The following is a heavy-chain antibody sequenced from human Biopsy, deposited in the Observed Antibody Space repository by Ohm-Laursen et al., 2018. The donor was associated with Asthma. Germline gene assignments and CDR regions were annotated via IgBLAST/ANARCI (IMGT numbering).Heavy chain of an antibody. V-gene: IGHV1-2*06. CDR1: GDIFSSFP. Sequence: SVKVSCKTSGDIFSSFPFSWVRQAPGQGLEWMGRINPNSGGTNYAQKFQGRVTMTRDTSISTAYMELSRLRSDDTAVYYCARSFVLGIPDYWGQGTLVTVSS. CDR2: INPNSGGT. J-gene: IGHJ4*02. CDR3: ARSFVLGIPDY. D-gene: IGHD2-21*01.